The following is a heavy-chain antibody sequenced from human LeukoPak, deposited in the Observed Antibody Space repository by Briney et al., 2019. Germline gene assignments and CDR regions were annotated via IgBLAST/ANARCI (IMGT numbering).Heavy chain of an antibody. Sequence: GGYLRLSCAASGFTFSSYGMHWVRQAPGKGLEWVAFIRYYGSNKYYAGSVKGRFTISRDNSKNTLYLQMNSLRAEDTAAYYCAKDGGAVESSPWGQGTLVTVSS. V-gene: IGHV3-30*02. CDR1: GFTFSSYG. J-gene: IGHJ5*02. CDR2: IRYYGSNK. CDR3: AKDGGAVESSP. D-gene: IGHD5-24*01.